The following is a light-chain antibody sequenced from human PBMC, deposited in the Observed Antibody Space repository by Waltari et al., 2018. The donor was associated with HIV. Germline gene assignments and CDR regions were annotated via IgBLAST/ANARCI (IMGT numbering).Light chain of an antibody. CDR3: TSYTTSITYV. CDR2: GVS. J-gene: IGLJ1*01. V-gene: IGLV2-14*01. Sequence: HSALTQPASVSGSPGQSITISCSGTVTDIDVYNFVSWYRQYPGLAPQLVLYGVSSRPPGVSLRFSGSKSGDTASLTISGLEAEDEADYYCTSYTTSITYVFGTGTKVTVL. CDR1: VTDIDVYNF.